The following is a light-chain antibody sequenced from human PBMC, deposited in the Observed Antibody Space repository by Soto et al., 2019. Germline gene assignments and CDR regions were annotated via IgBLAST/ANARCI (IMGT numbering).Light chain of an antibody. Sequence: DIQMTQSPSTLSASVGDRVTITCRASQTINRWLAWYQQKPGEVPTLLIYKASVLESGVPSRFSGSGSGTEFTLTISRLQPEDVATYYCQHWSFGQGTKGEI. CDR1: QTINRW. CDR2: KAS. CDR3: QHWS. V-gene: IGKV1-5*03. J-gene: IGKJ1*01.